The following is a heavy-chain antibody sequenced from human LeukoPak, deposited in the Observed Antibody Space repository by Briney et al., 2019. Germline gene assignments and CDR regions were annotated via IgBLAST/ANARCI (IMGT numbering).Heavy chain of an antibody. V-gene: IGHV4-34*01. CDR2: INHSGST. D-gene: IGHD3-10*01. CDR3: TRHVNGYYGSVNYWQDAFDI. J-gene: IGHJ3*02. CDR1: GGSFSGYH. Sequence: SETLSLTCAVYGGSFSGYHWSWIRQPPGKGLEWIGEINHSGSTNYNPSLKSRVTISVDTSKNQFSLKLSSVTAADTAVYYCTRHVNGYYGSVNYWQDAFDIWGQGTMVTVSS.